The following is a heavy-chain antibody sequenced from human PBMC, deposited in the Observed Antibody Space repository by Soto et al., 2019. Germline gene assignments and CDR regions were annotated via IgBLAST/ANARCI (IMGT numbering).Heavy chain of an antibody. CDR3: ARDKISGLFDY. V-gene: IGHV4-34*01. D-gene: IGHD5-12*01. CDR1: GGSFSGYD. J-gene: IGHJ4*02. CDR2: INHSGSS. Sequence: SETLSLTCAVYGGSFSGYDWTWIRQPPGTGLEWIGEINHSGSSNYNPSLKSRVTISVDTSKNQFSLKLTSVTAADTAVYYCARDKISGLFDYWGQGTLVTVSS.